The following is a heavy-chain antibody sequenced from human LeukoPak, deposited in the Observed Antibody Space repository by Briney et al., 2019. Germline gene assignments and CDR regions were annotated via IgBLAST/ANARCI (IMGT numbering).Heavy chain of an antibody. CDR1: GFTFSDYS. CDR2: IGIDSGNT. CDR3: ARDYKYAFDN. Sequence: GGSLRLSCAASGFTFSDYSMNWVRQAPGKGREWISYIGIDSGNTNYADSVKGRFTISGDKAKNSLYLQMNSLRVEDTAVYYCARDYKYAFDNWGQGTLVTVSS. D-gene: IGHD5-24*01. V-gene: IGHV3-48*01. J-gene: IGHJ4*02.